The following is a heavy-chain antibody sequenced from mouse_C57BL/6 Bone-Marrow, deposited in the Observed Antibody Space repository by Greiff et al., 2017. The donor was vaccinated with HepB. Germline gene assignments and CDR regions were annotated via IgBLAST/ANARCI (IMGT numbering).Heavy chain of an antibody. V-gene: IGHV1-15*01. D-gene: IGHD2-1*01. CDR3: TRKGNYWFAY. CDR1: GYTFTDYE. CDR2: IDPETGGT. J-gene: IGHJ3*01. Sequence: VQLQQSGAELVRPGASVTLSCKASGYTFTDYEMHWVKQTPVHGLEWIGAIDPETGGTAYNQKFKGKAILTADKSSSTAYMELRSLTSEDSAVYYLTRKGNYWFAYWGQGTLVTVSA.